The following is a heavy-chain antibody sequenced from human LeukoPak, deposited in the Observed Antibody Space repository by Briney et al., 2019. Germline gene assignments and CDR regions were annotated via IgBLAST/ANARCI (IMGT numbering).Heavy chain of an antibody. J-gene: IGHJ4*02. CDR1: GFTVSSNY. CDR3: AGIAAAGSCVY. CDR2: IYSGGST. V-gene: IGHV3-66*01. Sequence: GGSLRLSCAASGFTVSSNYMNWVRQAPGKGLEWVSVIYSGGSTYYADSVKGRFTISRDNSKNTLYLQMNSLRAEDTAVYYCAGIAAAGSCVYWGQGTLVTVSS. D-gene: IGHD6-13*01.